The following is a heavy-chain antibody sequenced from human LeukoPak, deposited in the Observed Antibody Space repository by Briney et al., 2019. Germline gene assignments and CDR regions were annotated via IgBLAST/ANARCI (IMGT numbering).Heavy chain of an antibody. D-gene: IGHD3-22*01. CDR3: ARNRYDSSGYSDC. V-gene: IGHV3-21*01. CDR1: GFNFNHYS. CDR2: ISSSGSDI. Sequence: GGSLRLSCAASGFNFNHYSMNWVRQAPGKGLEWVSSISSSGSDIYYADSVKGRFTISRDNAKNSLYLQMNSLTAEDTAVYYCARNRYDSSGYSDCWGQGTLVTVSS. J-gene: IGHJ4*02.